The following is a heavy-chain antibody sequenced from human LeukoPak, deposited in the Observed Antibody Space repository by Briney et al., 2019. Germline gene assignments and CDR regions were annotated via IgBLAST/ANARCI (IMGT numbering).Heavy chain of an antibody. J-gene: IGHJ4*02. CDR3: AKVVFDSSGYYPFDY. V-gene: IGHV3-53*01. CDR1: GFTVSSNY. CDR2: IYSGGST. D-gene: IGHD3-22*01. Sequence: GGSLRLSCAASGFTVSSNYMSWVRQAPGKGLEWVSVIYSGGSTYYADSVKGRFTISRDNSKNTLYLQMNSLRAEDTAVYYCAKVVFDSSGYYPFDYWGQGTLVTVSS.